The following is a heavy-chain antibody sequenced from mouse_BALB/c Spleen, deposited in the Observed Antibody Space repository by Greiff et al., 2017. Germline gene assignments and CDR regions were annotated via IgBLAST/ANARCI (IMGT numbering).Heavy chain of an antibody. D-gene: IGHD2-2*01. J-gene: IGHJ3*01. CDR2: IDPYYGGT. CDR1: GYSFTGYN. CDR3: AVDYGYARFAY. Sequence: EVKVVESGPELVKPGASVKISCKASGYSFTGYNMNWVKQSNGKSLEWIGNIDPYYGGTSYNQKFKGKATLTVDKSSSTAYMQLKRLRSEDSAVYYCAVDYGYARFAYWGQGTLVTVSA. V-gene: IGHV1-39*01.